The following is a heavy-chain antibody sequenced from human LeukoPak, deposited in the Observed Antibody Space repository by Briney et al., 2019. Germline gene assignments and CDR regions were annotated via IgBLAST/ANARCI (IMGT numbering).Heavy chain of an antibody. Sequence: GGSLRLSCAASGFTFSSYSMNWVRQAPGKGLEWVSYISSSSSTIYYADSVKGRFTISRDNAKNSLYLQMNSLRAEDTAVYYCARVFGSGRVYWGQGTLVTVSS. CDR3: ARVFGSGRVY. CDR1: GFTFSSYS. CDR2: ISSSSSTI. J-gene: IGHJ4*02. V-gene: IGHV3-48*04. D-gene: IGHD3-10*01.